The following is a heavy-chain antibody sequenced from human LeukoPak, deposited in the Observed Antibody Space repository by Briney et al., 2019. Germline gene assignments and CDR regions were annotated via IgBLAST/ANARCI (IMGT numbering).Heavy chain of an antibody. CDR3: ARVRGYSGYEGRYYYYGMDV. J-gene: IGHJ6*02. Sequence: GGSLRLSCAASGFTFSSYAMSWVRQAPGKGLEWVSVIYSGGSTYYADSVKGRFTISRDNSKNTLYLQMNSLRAEDTAVYYCARVRGYSGYEGRYYYYGMDVWGQGTTVTVSS. CDR1: GFTFSSYA. D-gene: IGHD5-12*01. V-gene: IGHV3-53*01. CDR2: IYSGGST.